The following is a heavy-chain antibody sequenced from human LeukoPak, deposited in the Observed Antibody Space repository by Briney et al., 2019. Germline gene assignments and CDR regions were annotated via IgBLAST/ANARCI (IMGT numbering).Heavy chain of an antibody. J-gene: IGHJ4*02. D-gene: IGHD3-22*01. CDR2: IKSNTNGGTT. CDR3: TTVDPQYYYDSSGYYFDY. V-gene: IGHV3-15*01. CDR1: GFTFSNAW. Sequence: PAESLRLSCAASGFTFSNAWMSWVRQAPGQGLEWVGRIKSNTNGGTTDYAAPVKGRFTISRDDSKNTLYLQMNSLKSEDTAVYYCTTVDPQYYYDSSGYYFDYWGQGTLVTVSS.